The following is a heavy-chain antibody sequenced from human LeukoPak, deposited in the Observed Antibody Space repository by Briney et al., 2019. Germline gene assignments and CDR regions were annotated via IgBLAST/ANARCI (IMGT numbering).Heavy chain of an antibody. CDR1: GGSISSYY. CDR2: VYTSGST. J-gene: IGHJ4*02. D-gene: IGHD3-10*01. V-gene: IGHV4-4*07. Sequence: SETLSLTCTVYGGSISSYYWSWIRQPAGKGLEWIGRVYTSGSTNYNPSLKSRVTMSVDTSKNQFSLKLSSVTAADTAVYYCAREVEFGDFFFVFDYWGQGTLVTVSS. CDR3: AREVEFGDFFFVFDY.